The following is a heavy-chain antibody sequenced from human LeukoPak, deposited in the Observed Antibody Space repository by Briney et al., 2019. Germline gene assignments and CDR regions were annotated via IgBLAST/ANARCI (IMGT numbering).Heavy chain of an antibody. V-gene: IGHV4-34*01. J-gene: IGHJ6*03. Sequence: SETLSLTCAVYGGSFSGYYWSWIRQPPGKGLEWIGEINHSGSTNYNPSLKSRVTISVDTSKNQFSLKLSSVTAADTAVYYCARAPYYYMDVWGKGTTVTVSS. CDR1: GGSFSGYY. CDR3: ARAPYYYMDV. CDR2: INHSGST.